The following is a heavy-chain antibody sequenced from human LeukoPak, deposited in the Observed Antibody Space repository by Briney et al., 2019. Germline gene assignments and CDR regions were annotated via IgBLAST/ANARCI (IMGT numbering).Heavy chain of an antibody. CDR3: AREPHYYGSGRYYNDNWFAP. Sequence: GASVKVSCKASGYTFTSYGISWVRQPPGQGLEWVGGISAYNGKTNNAQKLQGRVTMTTDTSTSTAYVEMTSLRSDDTAMYHWAREPHYYGSGRYYNDNWFAPGGQGTLVTVSS. J-gene: IGHJ5*02. CDR1: GYTFTSYG. D-gene: IGHD3-10*01. CDR2: ISAYNGKT. V-gene: IGHV1-18*01.